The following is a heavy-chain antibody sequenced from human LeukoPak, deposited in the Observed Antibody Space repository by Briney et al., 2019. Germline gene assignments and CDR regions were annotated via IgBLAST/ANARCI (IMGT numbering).Heavy chain of an antibody. J-gene: IGHJ4*02. D-gene: IGHD3-10*01. Sequence: SETLSLTCAVYGGSFSGYYWSWIRQPPGKGLEWIGEINHSGSTNYNPSLKSRVTISVGTSKNQFSLKLSSVTAADTAVYYCARGQGAGERGYYFDYWGQGTLVTVSS. CDR2: INHSGST. CDR3: ARGQGAGERGYYFDY. CDR1: GGSFSGYY. V-gene: IGHV4-34*01.